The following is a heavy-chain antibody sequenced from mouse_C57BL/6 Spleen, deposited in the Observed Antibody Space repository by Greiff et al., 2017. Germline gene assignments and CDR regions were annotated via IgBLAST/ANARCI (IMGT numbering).Heavy chain of an antibody. V-gene: IGHV1-22*01. CDR3: AREVDYYGSSHWYFDV. J-gene: IGHJ1*03. Sequence: EVQLQQSGPELVKPGASVKMSCKASGYTFTDYNMHWVKQSHGKSLEWIGYIHPNNGGTSYNQKFKGKATLTVNKSSSTAYMGLRSLTSEDSAVYDCAREVDYYGSSHWYFDVWGTGTTVTVSS. CDR1: GYTFTDYN. CDR2: IHPNNGGT. D-gene: IGHD1-1*01.